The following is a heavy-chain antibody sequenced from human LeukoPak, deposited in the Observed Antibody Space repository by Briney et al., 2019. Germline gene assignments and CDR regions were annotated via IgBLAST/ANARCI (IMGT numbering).Heavy chain of an antibody. CDR2: INHSGST. CDR1: GGSFSGYY. V-gene: IGHV4-34*01. J-gene: IGHJ4*02. CDR3: ARGGGDYHAGPYCFDY. D-gene: IGHD4-17*01. Sequence: SETLSLTCAVYGGSFSGYYWSWIRQPPGKGLKWIGEINHSGSTNYNPSLKSRVTISVDTSKNQFSLKLSSVTAADTAVYYCARGGGDYHAGPYCFDYWGQGTLVTVSS.